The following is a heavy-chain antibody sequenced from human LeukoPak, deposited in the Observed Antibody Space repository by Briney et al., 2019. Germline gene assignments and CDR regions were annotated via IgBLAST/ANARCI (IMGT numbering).Heavy chain of an antibody. Sequence: SETLSLTCTVSGGSISDYYRNRIRQPPGKGLEWIGYIYYSGSTTYNPSLKSRVTMSVDTAKNQFSLKLRSVTAADTAVYYCARGDFCSSSNCYLRPMDVWGKGTTVTVSS. CDR2: IYYSGST. J-gene: IGHJ6*03. CDR1: GGSISDYY. V-gene: IGHV4-59*01. CDR3: ARGDFCSSSNCYLRPMDV. D-gene: IGHD2-2*01.